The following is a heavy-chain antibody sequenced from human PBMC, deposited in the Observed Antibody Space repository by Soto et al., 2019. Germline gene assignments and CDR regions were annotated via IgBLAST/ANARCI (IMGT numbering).Heavy chain of an antibody. CDR2: IIPIFGTA. J-gene: IGHJ6*02. D-gene: IGHD4-17*01. Sequence: GPSVKVSCKASGGTFSSYAISWVRQAPGQGLEWMGGIIPIFGTANYAQKFQGRVTITADESTSTAYMELSSLRSEDTAVYYCARDDPSPYGDYRDYYYYGMDVWGQGTTVTVSS. CDR3: ARDDPSPYGDYRDYYYYGMDV. V-gene: IGHV1-69*13. CDR1: GGTFSSYA.